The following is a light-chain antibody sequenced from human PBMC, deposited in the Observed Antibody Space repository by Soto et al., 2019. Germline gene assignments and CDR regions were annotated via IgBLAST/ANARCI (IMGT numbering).Light chain of an antibody. Sequence: EIVLTQSPATLSLSPGERATLSSGASQSVSSSYLAWYQQKPGLAPRLLIYHPPTRATGIPARFSGSGSGTDLTLTISRREPEHFAVSYCQQYGSSPYTFGQGTKLEIK. CDR3: QQYGSSPYT. CDR1: QSVSSSY. V-gene: IGKV3D-20*01. J-gene: IGKJ2*01. CDR2: HPP.